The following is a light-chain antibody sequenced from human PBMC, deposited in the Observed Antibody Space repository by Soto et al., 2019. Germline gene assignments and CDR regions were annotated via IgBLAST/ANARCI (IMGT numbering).Light chain of an antibody. CDR1: QSISSY. V-gene: IGKV1-39*01. J-gene: IGKJ1*01. CDR3: QQSYSNPWT. Sequence: DIPMTQSPSSLSASVGDRVTITCRASQSISSYLNWYQQKPGKAPKLLIYAASRLQSGVPSRFSGSGSGTDFTLTISSLQPEDFATYYCQQSYSNPWTFGQGTKVEIK. CDR2: AAS.